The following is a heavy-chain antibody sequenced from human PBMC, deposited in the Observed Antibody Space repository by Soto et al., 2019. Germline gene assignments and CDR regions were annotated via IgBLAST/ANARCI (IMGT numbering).Heavy chain of an antibody. CDR3: AREHMERVATNKNYYYMDV. D-gene: IGHD5-12*01. CDR2: ISSSSSTI. V-gene: IGHV3-48*01. J-gene: IGHJ6*03. Sequence: PGGSLRLSCAASGFTFSSYSMNWVRQAPGKGLEWVSYISSSSSTIYYADSVKGRFTISRDNAKNSLYLQMNSLRAEDTAVYYCAREHMERVATNKNYYYMDVWGKVHTVTVSS. CDR1: GFTFSSYS.